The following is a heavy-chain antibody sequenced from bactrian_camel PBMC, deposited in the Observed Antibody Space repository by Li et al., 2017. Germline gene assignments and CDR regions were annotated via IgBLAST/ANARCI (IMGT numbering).Heavy chain of an antibody. CDR3: TRDRGLAVPAGSFDY. CDR1: GFTLSTHD. CDR2: ISSSGGST. V-gene: IGHV3S40*01. J-gene: IGHJ6*01. Sequence: VQLVESGGGLVQPGGSLRLSCVASGFTLSTHDMTWVRQAPGKGLEWVSLISSSGGSTLYADSVKGRFTISRDNAKNTINLELNSLKTKDTAMYYCTRDRGLAVPAGSFDYWAQGTQVTVS. D-gene: IGHD6*01.